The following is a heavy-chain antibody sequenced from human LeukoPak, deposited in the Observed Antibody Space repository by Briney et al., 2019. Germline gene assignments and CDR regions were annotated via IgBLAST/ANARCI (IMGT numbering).Heavy chain of an antibody. V-gene: IGHV3-74*01. CDR2: INSDGSST. Sequence: QAGGSLRLSCAASAFTFSSYWMHWVRQAPGKGLVWVSRINSDGSSTSYADSVKGRFTISRDNAKNTLYLQMNSLRAEDTAMYYCARGALLKYQLAIDYWGLGTLVTVSS. CDR1: AFTFSSYW. CDR3: ARGALLKYQLAIDY. J-gene: IGHJ4*02. D-gene: IGHD2-2*01.